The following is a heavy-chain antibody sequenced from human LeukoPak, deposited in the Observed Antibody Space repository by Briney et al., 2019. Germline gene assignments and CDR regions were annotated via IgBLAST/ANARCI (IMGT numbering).Heavy chain of an antibody. CDR1: GFSLSSYW. Sequence: PGGSLRLSCVGSGFSLSSYWMSWVRQAPGKGLEWVANIKQDGSEKYYVDSVKGRFTISRDNAKNSLYLQTNSLRAEDTAVYYCARENRVVVPAAPPSDWFDPWGQGTLVTVSS. V-gene: IGHV3-7*01. CDR3: ARENRVVVPAAPPSDWFDP. CDR2: IKQDGSEK. D-gene: IGHD2-2*01. J-gene: IGHJ5*02.